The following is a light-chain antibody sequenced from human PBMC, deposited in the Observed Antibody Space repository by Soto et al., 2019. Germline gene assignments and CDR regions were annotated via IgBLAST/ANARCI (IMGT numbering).Light chain of an antibody. Sequence: DIQMTQSPSTLSASVGDRVTITCRASQSISSWLAWYQQKPGKAPKLLIYAASTLYGGVPSRFSGSGSGTDFTLTISSLQPEDVATYYCQKYNSAPWTFGQGTKVDIK. V-gene: IGKV1-27*01. J-gene: IGKJ1*01. CDR3: QKYNSAPWT. CDR2: AAS. CDR1: QSISSW.